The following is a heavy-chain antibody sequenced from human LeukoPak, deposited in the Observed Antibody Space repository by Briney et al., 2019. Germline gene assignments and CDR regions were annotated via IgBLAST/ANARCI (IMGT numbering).Heavy chain of an antibody. D-gene: IGHD3-22*01. CDR3: ASVGDSSGSYDY. Sequence: GGSLRLSCAASGFTFSSYDMHWVRQATGKGLEWVSAIGTAGDTYYPGSVKGRFTISRENAKNSLYLQMNSLRAGDTAVYYCASVGDSSGSYDYWGQGTLVTVSS. CDR2: IGTAGDT. J-gene: IGHJ4*02. CDR1: GFTFSSYD. V-gene: IGHV3-13*01.